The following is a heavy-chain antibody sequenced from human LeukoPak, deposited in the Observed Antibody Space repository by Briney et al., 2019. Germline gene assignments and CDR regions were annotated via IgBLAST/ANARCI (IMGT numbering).Heavy chain of an antibody. D-gene: IGHD6-13*01. J-gene: IGHJ5*02. CDR2: ISYDGSNK. CDR1: GFTFSSYA. CDR3: ARNYSSSCQP. Sequence: GGSLRLSCAASGFTFSSYAMHWVRQAPGKGLEWVAVISYDGSNKYYADSVKGRFTISRDNSKNTLYLQMNSLRAEDTAVYYCARNYSSSCQPWGQGTLVTVSS. V-gene: IGHV3-30*01.